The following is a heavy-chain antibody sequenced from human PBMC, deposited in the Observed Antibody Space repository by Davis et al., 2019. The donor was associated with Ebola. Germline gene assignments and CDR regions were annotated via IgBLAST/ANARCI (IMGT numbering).Heavy chain of an antibody. CDR1: GGSFSGYY. V-gene: IGHV4-34*01. Sequence: SETLSLTCAVYGGSFSGYYWSWIRQPPGKGLEWIGEINHSGSTNYNPSLKSRVTISVDTSKNQFSLKLSSVTAADTAVYYCARDGRAYYYDSSGYTTLRYFDYWGQGTLVTVSS. CDR3: ARDGRAYYYDSSGYTTLRYFDY. J-gene: IGHJ4*02. D-gene: IGHD3-22*01. CDR2: INHSGST.